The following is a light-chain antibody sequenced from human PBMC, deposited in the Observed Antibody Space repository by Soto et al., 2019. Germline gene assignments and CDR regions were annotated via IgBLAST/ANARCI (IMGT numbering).Light chain of an antibody. J-gene: IGKJ4*01. Sequence: DIQMTQSPSSLSASVGDRVTITCRSSQRFSDYLNWYQQRPGEAPKLMIHTVSTLQSGVPSRFSGSGSGTEFTLTISSLKPEDVAIYYCQQFYSSPTSFGGGTKVDI. V-gene: IGKV1-39*01. CDR2: TVS. CDR3: QQFYSSPTS. CDR1: QRFSDY.